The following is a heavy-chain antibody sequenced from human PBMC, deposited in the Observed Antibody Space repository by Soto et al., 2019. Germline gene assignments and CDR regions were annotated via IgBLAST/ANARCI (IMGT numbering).Heavy chain of an antibody. J-gene: IGHJ4*02. CDR3: ARGSGGDYLHFLDY. CDR1: GYSFTAYF. CDR2: INPHSGGT. Sequence: KVSCKASGYSFTAYFIHWVRQAPGQGLEWMGWINPHSGGTNYAQKFQGRVTMTRDTSISTAYMELSSLRSDDTAVYYCARGSGGDYLHFLDYWGQGPLVTVSS. D-gene: IGHD3-10*01. V-gene: IGHV1-2*02.